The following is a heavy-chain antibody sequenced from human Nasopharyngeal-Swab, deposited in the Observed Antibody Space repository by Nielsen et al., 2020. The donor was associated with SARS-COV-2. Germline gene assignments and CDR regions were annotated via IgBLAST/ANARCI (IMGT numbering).Heavy chain of an antibody. CDR1: WFTFCRFT. D-gene: IGHD4-17*01. CDR2: ISPTSDYI. Sequence: ESPKISRAPSWFTFCRFTINRGPQAPRKGVELGSTISPTSDYIYYAESVKGRFTISRDNAKNSLFLQMNSLRAEETAIYYCVRGSYGHYDSWGQGALITVSS. V-gene: IGHV3-21*06. CDR3: VRGSYGHYDS. J-gene: IGHJ5*01.